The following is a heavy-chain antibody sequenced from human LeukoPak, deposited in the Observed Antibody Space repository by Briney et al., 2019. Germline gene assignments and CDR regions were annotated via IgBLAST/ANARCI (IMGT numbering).Heavy chain of an antibody. J-gene: IGHJ5*02. CDR1: GYTFTGYY. CDR2: INPNSGGT. D-gene: IGHD3-22*01. V-gene: IGHV1-2*02. CDR3: ARDYYDSSGYSGQYNWFAP. Sequence: ASVKVSCKASGYTFTGYYMHWVRQAPGQGLQWMGWINPNSGGTNYAQKFQGRVTMTRDTSISTAYMELSRLRSDGTAVYYCARDYYDSSGYSGQYNWFAPWGQGTLVTVSS.